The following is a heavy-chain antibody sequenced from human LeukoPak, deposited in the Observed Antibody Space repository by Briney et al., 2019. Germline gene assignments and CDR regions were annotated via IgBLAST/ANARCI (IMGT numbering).Heavy chain of an antibody. CDR2: VSGSGGST. CDR1: GFTFSSYA. V-gene: IGHV3-23*01. D-gene: IGHD3-22*01. Sequence: GGSLRLSCGASGFTFSSYAMSWVRQAPGKGLEWVSAVSGSGGSTYYADSVKGRFTISRDNSKNTLYLQMNSLRAEDTAVYYCAKDPRAPNYDSSGYYLYYFDYWGQGTLVTVSS. J-gene: IGHJ4*02. CDR3: AKDPRAPNYDSSGYYLYYFDY.